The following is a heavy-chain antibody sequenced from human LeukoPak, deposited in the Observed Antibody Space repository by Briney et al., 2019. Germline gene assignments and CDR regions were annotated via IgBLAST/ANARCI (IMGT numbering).Heavy chain of an antibody. CDR2: INPNSGGT. CDR3: AREGSMVRGVGIFGFDY. V-gene: IGHV1-2*02. CDR1: GYTFTGYY. J-gene: IGHJ4*02. Sequence: ASVKVSCKASGYTFTGYYMHWVRQAPGQGLEWMGWINPNSGGTNYAQKFQGRVTITRDTSASTAYMELSSLKSGDMAVYYCAREGSMVRGVGIFGFDYWGQGTLVTVSS. D-gene: IGHD3-10*01.